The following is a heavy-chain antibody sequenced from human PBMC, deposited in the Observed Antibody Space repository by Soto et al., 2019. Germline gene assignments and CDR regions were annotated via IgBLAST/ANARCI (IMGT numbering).Heavy chain of an antibody. Sequence: SETLSLTCTVSGGSISSYYWSWIRQPPGKGLEWIGYIYYSGSTNYNPSLKSRVTISVDTSKNQFSLKLSSVTAADTAVYYCARDGSSSWYSNWFDPWGQGTLVTV. CDR3: ARDGSSSWYSNWFDP. J-gene: IGHJ5*02. V-gene: IGHV4-59*01. D-gene: IGHD6-13*01. CDR2: IYYSGST. CDR1: GGSISSYY.